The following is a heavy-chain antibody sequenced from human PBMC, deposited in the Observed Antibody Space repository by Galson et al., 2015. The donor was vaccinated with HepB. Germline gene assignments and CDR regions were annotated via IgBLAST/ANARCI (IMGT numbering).Heavy chain of an antibody. D-gene: IGHD4-17*01. J-gene: IGHJ6*03. Sequence: SLRLSCAASGFTFSSYGMHWVRQAPGKGLEWVAVISYDGSNKYYADSVKGRFTISRDNSKNTLYLQMDSLRAEDTAVYYCAKAGTVTPFRHSSYMDVWGKGTTVTVSS. V-gene: IGHV3-30*18. CDR1: GFTFSSYG. CDR3: AKAGTVTPFRHSSYMDV. CDR2: ISYDGSNK.